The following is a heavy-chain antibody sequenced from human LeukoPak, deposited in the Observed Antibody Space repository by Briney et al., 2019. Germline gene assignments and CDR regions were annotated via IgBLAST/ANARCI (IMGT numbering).Heavy chain of an antibody. CDR1: GFTFSSIW. CDR2: IKYDGSDT. J-gene: IGHJ6*02. V-gene: IGHV3-7*02. D-gene: IGHD3-16*01. Sequence: PGGSLRLSCAASGFTFSSIWMSWVRQAPGKGLEWVANIKYDGSDTNYVGSVRGRFTISRDNAENSLHLQMNSLRVEYTALYYCAKNGGPHGLDVWGQGTTVTVSS. CDR3: AKNGGPHGLDV.